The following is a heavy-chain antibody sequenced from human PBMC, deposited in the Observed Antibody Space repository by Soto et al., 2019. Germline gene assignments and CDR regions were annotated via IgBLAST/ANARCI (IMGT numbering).Heavy chain of an antibody. Sequence: GGSPRLSCAASGFTFSSYAMSWVRQAPGKGLEWVSAISGSGGSTYYADSVKGRFTISRDNSKNTLYLQMNSLRAEDTAVYYCAKARSGSYGYFDYWGQGTLVTVSS. CDR3: AKARSGSYGYFDY. V-gene: IGHV3-23*01. D-gene: IGHD1-26*01. J-gene: IGHJ4*02. CDR1: GFTFSSYA. CDR2: ISGSGGST.